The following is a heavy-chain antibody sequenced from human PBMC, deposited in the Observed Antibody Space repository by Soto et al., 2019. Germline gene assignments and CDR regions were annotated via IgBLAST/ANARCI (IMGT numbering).Heavy chain of an antibody. Sequence: QVQLVQSGAEVKKPGASVKVSCKASGYTFTSYDINWVRQATGQGLEWMGWMNPNSGNTGYAQKFQGIVTMTRNTSISPADMELSSLRSEDTAVYYCARRRLEARQTHGFDYWGQGTLVTVSS. J-gene: IGHJ4*02. CDR3: ARRRLEARQTHGFDY. V-gene: IGHV1-8*01. CDR2: MNPNSGNT. D-gene: IGHD6-6*01. CDR1: GYTFTSYD.